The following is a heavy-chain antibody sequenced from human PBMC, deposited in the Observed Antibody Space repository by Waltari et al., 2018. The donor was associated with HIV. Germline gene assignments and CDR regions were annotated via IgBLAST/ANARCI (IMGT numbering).Heavy chain of an antibody. V-gene: IGHV1-69*12. CDR1: GGTFSSYA. Sequence: QVQLVQSGAEVKKPGSSVKVSCKASGGTFSSYASRWVRPATGQGLEWMGGIIPIVGTANYAQKSQGRVTITADESTSTAYMELSSLRSEDTAVYYCARTGGMVATTTALDYWGQGTLVTVSS. D-gene: IGHD5-12*01. CDR2: IIPIVGTA. J-gene: IGHJ4*02. CDR3: ARTGGMVATTTALDY.